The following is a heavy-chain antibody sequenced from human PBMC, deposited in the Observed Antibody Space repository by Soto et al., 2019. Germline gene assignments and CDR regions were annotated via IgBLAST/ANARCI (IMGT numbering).Heavy chain of an antibody. Sequence: GGSLRLSCAASGFTFSNAWMNWVRQAPGKGLEWVGRIKSKTDGGTTDYAAPVKGRFTISRDDSKNTLYLQMNSLKTEDTAVYYCTTDLWLPMVRDRYYYYYGMDVWGQGTTVTVSS. D-gene: IGHD3-10*01. J-gene: IGHJ6*02. V-gene: IGHV3-15*07. CDR1: GFTFSNAW. CDR3: TTDLWLPMVRDRYYYYYGMDV. CDR2: IKSKTDGGTT.